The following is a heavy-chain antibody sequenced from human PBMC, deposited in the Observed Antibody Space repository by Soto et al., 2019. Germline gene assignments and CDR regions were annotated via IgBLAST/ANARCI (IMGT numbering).Heavy chain of an antibody. CDR3: ARHQMGATYYYYYGMDV. V-gene: IGHV5-10-1*01. CDR2: IDPSDSYT. CDR1: GYSFTSYW. D-gene: IGHD1-26*01. Sequence: GESLKISCKGSGYSFTSYWISWVRQMPGKGLEWMGRIDPSDSYTNYSPSFQGHVTISADKSISTAYLQWSSLKASDTAMYYCARHQMGATYYYYYGMDVWGQGTTVTVSS. J-gene: IGHJ6*02.